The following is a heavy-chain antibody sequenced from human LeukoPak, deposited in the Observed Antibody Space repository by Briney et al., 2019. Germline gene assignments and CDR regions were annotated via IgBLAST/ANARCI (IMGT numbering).Heavy chain of an antibody. J-gene: IGHJ4*02. CDR1: GYSLTNSW. V-gene: IGHV5-51*01. D-gene: IGHD6-13*01. CDR2: IYPGDFDT. CDR3: ARGIAAAAVTKFDY. Sequence: GESLKISCKGSGYSLTNSWISWVRQMPGKGLEWMGIIYPGDFDTRYSPSFQGQVTISADKSISTAYLQWSSLRASDTAMYYCARGIAAAAVTKFDYWGQGTLVTVSS.